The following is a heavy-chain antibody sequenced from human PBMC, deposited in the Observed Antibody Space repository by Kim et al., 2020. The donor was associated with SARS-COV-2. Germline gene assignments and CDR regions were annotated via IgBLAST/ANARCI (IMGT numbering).Heavy chain of an antibody. CDR3: ARVPSASWFDP. CDR2: YSGST. J-gene: IGHJ5*02. Sequence: YSGSTYYHPSLKSRVTISVDTSKNQFSLKLSSVTAADTAVYYCARVPSASWFDPWGQGTLVTVSS. V-gene: IGHV4-31*02.